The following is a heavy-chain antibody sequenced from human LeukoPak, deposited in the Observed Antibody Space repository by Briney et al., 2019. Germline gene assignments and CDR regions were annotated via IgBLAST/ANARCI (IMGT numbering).Heavy chain of an antibody. D-gene: IGHD2-2*01. CDR1: GFTFISYA. J-gene: IGHJ1*01. Sequence: GGSLRLSCAASGFTFISYAMSCVRQAPGKGLEWVSAISGSGGSIHYADSVKGRFTISRDDSKNTLYLQMNTLRAEDTAVYYCAKDEDARPMYFQHWGQGTLVTVSS. CDR3: AKDEDARPMYFQH. CDR2: ISGSGGSI. V-gene: IGHV3-23*01.